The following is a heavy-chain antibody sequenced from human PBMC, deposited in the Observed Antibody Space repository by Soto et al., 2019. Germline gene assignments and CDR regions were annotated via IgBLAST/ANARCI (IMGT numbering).Heavy chain of an antibody. CDR1: GGSISSDY. CDR3: AREPTTAGTVNWFDP. CDR2: VYTSGYS. Sequence: VQLQESGPGLVKPSETLSLICTVSGGSISSDYLSWIRQPAGKGLEWIGRVYTSGYSNSNPSLKCRVTMSVDTSKKQFSLNLSSVTAADTAVYYCAREPTTAGTVNWFDPWGQGTLVTVSS. J-gene: IGHJ5*02. V-gene: IGHV4-4*07. D-gene: IGHD6-13*01.